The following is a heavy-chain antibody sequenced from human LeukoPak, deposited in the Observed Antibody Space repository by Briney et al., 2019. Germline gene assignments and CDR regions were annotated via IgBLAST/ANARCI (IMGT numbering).Heavy chain of an antibody. CDR3: ANGGTYSSGP. D-gene: IGHD3-22*01. Sequence: GGSLRLSCAASGFTFSSYWMSWVRQAPGKGLEWVANIKHYGSAQYYVDSVKGRFTISRDNAKNSLFLRINSLRAEDTAVYYCANGGTYSSGPWGQGTLVTVSS. J-gene: IGHJ5*02. CDR2: IKHYGSAQ. CDR1: GFTFSSYW. V-gene: IGHV3-7*01.